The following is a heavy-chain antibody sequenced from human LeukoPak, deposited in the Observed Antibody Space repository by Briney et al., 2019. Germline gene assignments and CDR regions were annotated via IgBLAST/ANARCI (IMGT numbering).Heavy chain of an antibody. CDR2: IWCDGSNK. D-gene: IGHD3-22*01. J-gene: IGHJ4*02. CDR3: ARESVVVITQYYFDY. V-gene: IGHV3-33*01. Sequence: GGSLRLSCAASGFTFSSYGMHWVRQAPGKGLEWVAVIWCDGSNKYYADSVKGRFTISRDNSKNTLYLQMNSLRAEDTAVYYCARESVVVITQYYFDYWGQGTLVTVSS. CDR1: GFTFSSYG.